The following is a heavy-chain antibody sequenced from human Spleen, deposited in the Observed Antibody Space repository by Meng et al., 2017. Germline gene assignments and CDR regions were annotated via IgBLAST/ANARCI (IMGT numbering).Heavy chain of an antibody. CDR3: ARDRMDSSSWFPDAFDI. V-gene: IGHV3-23*01. Sequence: GESLKISCAASGFTFSNYAMGWVRQAPGKGLEWVSAISGSGGSTYYVDSVKGRFTISRDNSKNTLYLQMNSLRAEDTAMYHCARDRMDSSSWFPDAFDIWGQGTTVTVSS. CDR2: ISGSGGST. J-gene: IGHJ3*02. CDR1: GFTFSNYA. D-gene: IGHD6-13*01.